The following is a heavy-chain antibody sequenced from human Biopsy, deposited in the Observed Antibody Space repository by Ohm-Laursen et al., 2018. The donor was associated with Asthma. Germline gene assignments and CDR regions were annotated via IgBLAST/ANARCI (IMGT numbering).Heavy chain of an antibody. CDR2: IFSGDSDT. D-gene: IGHD3-10*01. CDR3: ARLAYGSGCFFDF. CDR1: GYLFTSYW. V-gene: IGHV5-51*01. J-gene: IGHJ4*02. Sequence: DSLKISCKSSGYLFTSYWIGWVRQMPGKGLEWMGIIFSGDSDTIYSPSFQGKVTISADKSISTAYLHWSSLKASDTAIYYWARLAYGSGCFFDFWGQGTLVTVAS.